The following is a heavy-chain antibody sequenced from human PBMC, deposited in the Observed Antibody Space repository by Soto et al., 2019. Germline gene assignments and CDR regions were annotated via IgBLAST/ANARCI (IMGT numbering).Heavy chain of an antibody. CDR1: GSNFSTSD. V-gene: IGHV3-30*18. J-gene: IGHJ4*02. Sequence: VGSLRLSCVVSGSNFSTSDMQWVRQAPGKGPEWVAAISAAGNSEFYADFVKGRFTVSRENSKNTVYLQMDSLRAEDTAVYYCAQDVDYGGNPWGQWGQGTLVTVSS. CDR3: AQDVDYGGNPWGQ. CDR2: ISAAGNSE. D-gene: IGHD4-17*01.